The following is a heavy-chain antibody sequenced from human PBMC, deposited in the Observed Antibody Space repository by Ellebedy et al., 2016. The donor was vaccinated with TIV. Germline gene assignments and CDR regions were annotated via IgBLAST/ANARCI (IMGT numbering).Heavy chain of an antibody. Sequence: MPSETLSLTCTVSGGSISSYYWSWIRQPPGKGLEWIGYIYYSGSTHYNPSLKSRVTISVDTSKNQFSLKLSSVTAADTAVYYCARSRRRDGYNFPSLFDYWGQGTLVTVSS. V-gene: IGHV4-59*08. J-gene: IGHJ4*02. CDR1: GGSISSYY. CDR2: IYYSGST. D-gene: IGHD5-24*01. CDR3: ARSRRRDGYNFPSLFDY.